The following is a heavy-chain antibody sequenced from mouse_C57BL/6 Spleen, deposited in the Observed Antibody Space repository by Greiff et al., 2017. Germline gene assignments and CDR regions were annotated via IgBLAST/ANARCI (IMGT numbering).Heavy chain of an antibody. V-gene: IGHV5-16*01. CDR1: GFTFSDYY. CDR2: INYDGSST. Sequence: DVKLVESEGGLVQPGSSMKLSCTASGFTFSDYYMAWVRQVPEKGLEWVANINYDGSSTYYLDSLKSRFIISRDNAKNILYLQMSSLKSEDTATYYCARGRLALDYWGQGTTLTVSS. CDR3: ARGRLALDY. J-gene: IGHJ2*01. D-gene: IGHD4-1*01.